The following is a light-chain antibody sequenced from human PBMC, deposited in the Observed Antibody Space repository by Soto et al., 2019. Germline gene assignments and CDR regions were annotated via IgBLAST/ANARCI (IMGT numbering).Light chain of an antibody. CDR3: QQSYSTPIT. J-gene: IGKJ5*01. CDR2: AAS. CDR1: QSISSY. Sequence: IQMTQSPSSLSASVGDRVTITCQASQSISSYLNWYQQKPGKAPKLLIYAASSLQSGVPSRLSGSGSGTDFTLTISSLQPEDFATYYCQQSYSTPITFGQGTRLEIK. V-gene: IGKV1-39*01.